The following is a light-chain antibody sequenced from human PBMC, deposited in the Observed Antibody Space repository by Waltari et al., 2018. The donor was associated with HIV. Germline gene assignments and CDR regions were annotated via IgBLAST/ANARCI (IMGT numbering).Light chain of an antibody. CDR3: AAWDDSLNGYYV. CDR1: SSNIGSNT. Sequence: QSVLTQPPSASETPGQRVTISCSGSSSNIGSNTVNWYQQFPGMAPKLLIYRNNQRPSGGPDRFSGSKSGTSASLASSGRQSEDEGDYYCAAWDDSLNGYYVFGTGTKVTVL. CDR2: RNN. J-gene: IGLJ1*01. V-gene: IGLV1-44*01.